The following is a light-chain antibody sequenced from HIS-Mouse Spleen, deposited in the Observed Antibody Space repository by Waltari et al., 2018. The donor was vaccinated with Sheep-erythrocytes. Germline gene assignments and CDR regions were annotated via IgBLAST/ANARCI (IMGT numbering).Light chain of an antibody. CDR3: QVWDSSSDHPV. J-gene: IGLJ1*01. Sequence: SYVLTQPPSVSVAPGKTARITCGGNNIGSKSVHWYQQKPGQAPVRAVYDDSDRPSGIPARVSGSNSGNTSTLTISRVEAGDEADYYCQVWDSSSDHPVFGTGTKVTVL. V-gene: IGLV3-21*03. CDR1: NIGSKS. CDR2: DDS.